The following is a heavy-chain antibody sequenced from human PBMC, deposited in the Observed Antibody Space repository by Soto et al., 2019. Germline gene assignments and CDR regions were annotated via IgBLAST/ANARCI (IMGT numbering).Heavy chain of an antibody. CDR1: GFTFSSYG. CDR2: IWYDGSYK. CDR3: ARDSVRMVRGPDAFDI. J-gene: IGHJ3*02. D-gene: IGHD3-10*01. Sequence: QVQLVESGGGVVQPGRSLRLSCAASGFTFSSYGMHWVRQAPGKGLEWVAVIWYDGSYKYYADSVKGRFTISRDNSKNTLYLQMNSLRAEDTAVYYCARDSVRMVRGPDAFDIWGQGTMVTVSS. V-gene: IGHV3-33*01.